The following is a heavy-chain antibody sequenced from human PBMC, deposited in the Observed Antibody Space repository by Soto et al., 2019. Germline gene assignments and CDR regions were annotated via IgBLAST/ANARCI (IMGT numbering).Heavy chain of an antibody. CDR1: GFTFSSYG. J-gene: IGHJ3*02. V-gene: IGHV3-30*18. D-gene: IGHD4-17*01. CDR2: ISYDGSNK. Sequence: GGSLRLSCAASGFTFSSYGMHWVRQAPGKGLEWVAVISYDGSNKHYADSVKGRFTISRDNSKNTLYLQMNSLRAEDTAVYYCANPFGDYDAFDIWGQGTMVTVSS. CDR3: ANPFGDYDAFDI.